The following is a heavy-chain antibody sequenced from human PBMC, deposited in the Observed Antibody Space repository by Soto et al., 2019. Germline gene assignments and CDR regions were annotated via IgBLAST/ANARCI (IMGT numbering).Heavy chain of an antibody. J-gene: IGHJ5*02. D-gene: IGHD3-3*01. CDR2: ISGSGSRT. Sequence: PGGSLRLSCEASGFTFSSYAMSWVRQAPGKGLEWVSGISGSGSRTYYAASVKGRFRISRDNSKNMVYLQLNSLGAEDTAEYYCAKEPGPKEQPYFSSWFDPWGQGTLVTVSS. V-gene: IGHV3-23*01. CDR1: GFTFSSYA. CDR3: AKEPGPKEQPYFSSWFDP.